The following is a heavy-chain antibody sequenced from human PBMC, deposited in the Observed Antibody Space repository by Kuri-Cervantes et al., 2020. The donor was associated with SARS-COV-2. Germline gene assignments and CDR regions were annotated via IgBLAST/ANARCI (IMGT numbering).Heavy chain of an antibody. V-gene: IGHV3-9*01. D-gene: IGHD3-3*01. CDR2: ISWNSGSI. CDR1: GFTFDDYA. Sequence: SLKISCAASGFTFDDYAMHWVRQAPGKGLEWVSGISWNSGSIGYADSVKGRFTISRDNSKNTLYLEMDGLRPEDTAVYYCARDDNSLDFWSGYGYYYGMDVWGQGTTVTVSS. J-gene: IGHJ6*02. CDR3: ARDDNSLDFWSGYGYYYGMDV.